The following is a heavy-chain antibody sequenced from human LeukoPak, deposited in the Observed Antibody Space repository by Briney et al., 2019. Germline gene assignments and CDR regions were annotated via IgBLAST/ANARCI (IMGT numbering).Heavy chain of an antibody. CDR1: GFTFSSYW. V-gene: IGHV3-7*01. D-gene: IGHD5-12*01. J-gene: IGHJ4*02. Sequence: GGSLRLSCAASGFTFSSYWMSWVRQAPGKGLEWVANIKQDGSEKYYVDSVKGRFTISRDNAKNSLYLQMNSLRAEDTAVYYCARDLYQRVWWLRIFDYWGQGTLVTVSS. CDR3: ARDLYQRVWWLRIFDY. CDR2: IKQDGSEK.